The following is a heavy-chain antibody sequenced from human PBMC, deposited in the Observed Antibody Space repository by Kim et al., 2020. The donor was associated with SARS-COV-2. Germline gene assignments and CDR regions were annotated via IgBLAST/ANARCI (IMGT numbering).Heavy chain of an antibody. D-gene: IGHD1-26*01. V-gene: IGHV4-34*01. CDR2: INHSGST. Sequence: SETLSLTCAVYGGSFSGYYWSWIRQPPGKGLEWIGEINHSGSTNYNPSLKSRVTISVDTSKNQFSLKLSSVTAADTAVYYCARGRVGATPGFDYWGQGTLVTVSS. CDR1: GGSFSGYY. CDR3: ARGRVGATPGFDY. J-gene: IGHJ4*02.